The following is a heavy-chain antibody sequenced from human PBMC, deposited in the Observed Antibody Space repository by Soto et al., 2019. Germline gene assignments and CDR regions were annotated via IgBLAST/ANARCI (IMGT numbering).Heavy chain of an antibody. CDR2: INPSGGST. CDR1: GYTFTSYY. V-gene: IGHV1-46*03. D-gene: IGHD6-13*01. J-gene: IGHJ5*02. Sequence: QVQLVQSGAEVKKPGASVKVSCKASGYTFTSYYMHWVRQAPGQGLEWMGIINPSGGSTSYAQKCPSRVTMXXEXSXXTVYMELSSLRSEDTAVYYCARTIAAAGNGGWFVPWGQGTLVTVSS. CDR3: ARTIAAAGNGGWFVP.